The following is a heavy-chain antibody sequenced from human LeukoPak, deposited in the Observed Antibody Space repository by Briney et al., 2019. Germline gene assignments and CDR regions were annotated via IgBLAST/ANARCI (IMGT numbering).Heavy chain of an antibody. J-gene: IGHJ4*02. Sequence: SETLSLTCTVSGGSISSSSYYWGWIRQPPGKGLEWIGSIYYSGSTYYNPSLKSRVTISVDTSKNQFSLKLSSVTAADTAVYYWARVVEMATIPDYWGQGTLVTVSS. CDR3: ARVVEMATIPDY. CDR1: GGSISSSSYY. D-gene: IGHD5-24*01. V-gene: IGHV4-39*07. CDR2: IYYSGST.